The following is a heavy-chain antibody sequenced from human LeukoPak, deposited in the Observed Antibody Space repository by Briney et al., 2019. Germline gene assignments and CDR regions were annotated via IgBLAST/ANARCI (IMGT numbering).Heavy chain of an antibody. CDR2: IYYSGST. CDR1: GGSISSYY. D-gene: IGHD1-26*01. V-gene: IGHV4-59*08. CDR3: ARLPVSGSYYTYYGIDV. Sequence: TSETLSLTCTVSGGSISSYYWSWIRQPPGKGLEWIGYIYYSGSTNYNPSLKSRVTISVDTSKNQFSLKLSSVTAADTAVYYCARLPVSGSYYTYYGIDVWGQGTTVTVSS. J-gene: IGHJ6*02.